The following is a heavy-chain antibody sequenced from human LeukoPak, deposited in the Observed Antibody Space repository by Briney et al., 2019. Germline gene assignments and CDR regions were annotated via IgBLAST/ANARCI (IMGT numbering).Heavy chain of an antibody. CDR3: ARGGNTDFYDSSGSNGDY. D-gene: IGHD3-22*01. Sequence: ASVKVSCKASGYTFTSYYMHWVRQAPGQGLEWMGIINPSGGSTSFAQKFQGRVTMTRDTSTSTVYMELRSLRSDDTAVYYCARGGNTDFYDSSGSNGDYWGQGTLVTVSS. J-gene: IGHJ4*02. CDR1: GYTFTSYY. CDR2: INPSGGST. V-gene: IGHV1-46*01.